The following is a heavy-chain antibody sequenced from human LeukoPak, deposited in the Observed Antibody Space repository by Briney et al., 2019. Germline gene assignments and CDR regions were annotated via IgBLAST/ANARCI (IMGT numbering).Heavy chain of an antibody. J-gene: IGHJ4*02. Sequence: SETLSLTCTVSGGSISSYYWSWVRQPPGKGLEWIGYIYYSGNTNYNPSLKSRLTMSADRSRNQFSLNLNSVTAADTAVYYCAGINWNYFDYWGQGILVTVSS. CDR2: IYYSGNT. V-gene: IGHV4-59*08. CDR3: AGINWNYFDY. CDR1: GGSISSYY. D-gene: IGHD1-1*01.